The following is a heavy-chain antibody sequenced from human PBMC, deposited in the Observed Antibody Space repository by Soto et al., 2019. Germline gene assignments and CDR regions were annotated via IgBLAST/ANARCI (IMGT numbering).Heavy chain of an antibody. V-gene: IGHV1-8*01. CDR2: MNPNSGNT. Sequence: QVQLVQSGAEVKKPGASVKVSCKTSGYTFINYDINWVRQAPGQGLEWMGWMNPNSGNTGYAQQFQGRVSMTRNTATSTAYMELSGLRSEDAAVYFCAKWGQNPAAGPNVAYGGQGTLVPVSS. J-gene: IGHJ4*02. CDR3: AKWGQNPAAGPNVAY. D-gene: IGHD6-13*01. CDR1: GYTFINYD.